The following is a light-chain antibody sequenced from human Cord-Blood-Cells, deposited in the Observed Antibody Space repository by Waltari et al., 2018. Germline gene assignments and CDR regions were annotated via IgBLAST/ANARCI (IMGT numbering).Light chain of an antibody. J-gene: IGKJ2*01. CDR2: AAS. CDR1: QSISSY. CDR3: QQSYSTPRT. V-gene: IGKV1-39*01. Sequence: DIQLTQSPSSLSASVGDRVTLTCRASQSISSYLNWYQQKPGKAPKLLIYAASSLQSGVPSRFSGSGSGTDFTRTISSLQPEDFATYYCQQSYSTPRTFGQGTKLEIK.